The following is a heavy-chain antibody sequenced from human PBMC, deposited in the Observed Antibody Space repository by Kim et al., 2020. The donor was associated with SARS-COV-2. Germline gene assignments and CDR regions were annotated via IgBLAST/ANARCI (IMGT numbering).Heavy chain of an antibody. Sequence: SVKVSCKASGGTFSSYAISWVRQAPGQGLEWMGGIIPIFGTANYAQKFQGRVTITADESTSTAYMELSSLRSEDTAVYYCARIVVVTAGWWFDPWGQGTLVTVSS. CDR2: IIPIFGTA. J-gene: IGHJ5*02. CDR3: ARIVVVTAGWWFDP. V-gene: IGHV1-69*13. D-gene: IGHD2-21*02. CDR1: GGTFSSYA.